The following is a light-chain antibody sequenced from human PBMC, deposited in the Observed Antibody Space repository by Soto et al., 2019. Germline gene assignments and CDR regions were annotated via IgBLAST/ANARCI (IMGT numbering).Light chain of an antibody. CDR1: SSNIGAGYD. V-gene: IGLV1-40*01. CDR3: QSFDISLYVI. J-gene: IGLJ2*01. CDR2: GNT. Sequence: QSALTQPPSVSGSPGQRGTFSCTGTSSNIGAGYDVHWYQQLPGTVPKLLIYGNTNRPSGVPDRFSASKSGTSASLVITGLQAEDEADYYCQSFDISLYVIFGGGTKLTVL.